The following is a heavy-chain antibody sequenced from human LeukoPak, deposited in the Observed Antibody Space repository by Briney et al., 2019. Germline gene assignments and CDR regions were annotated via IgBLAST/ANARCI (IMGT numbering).Heavy chain of an antibody. CDR2: INSDGSGT. D-gene: IGHD1-26*01. CDR1: GFTFSSYW. CDR3: TRGGSPPEALGDSFDF. V-gene: IGHV3-74*01. J-gene: IGHJ3*01. Sequence: PGGSLRLSCAASGFTFSSYWMHWVRQAPGKGLVRVSRINSDGSGTIYADSVKGRFTISRDNAKNTLYLQMNSLGAEDTAVYYCTRGGSPPEALGDSFDFWGQGTMVTVSS.